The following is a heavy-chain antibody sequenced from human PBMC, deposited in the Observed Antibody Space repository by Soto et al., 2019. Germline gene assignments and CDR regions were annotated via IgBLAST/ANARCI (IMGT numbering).Heavy chain of an antibody. D-gene: IGHD3-10*01. CDR2: ISYDGSNK. V-gene: IGHV3-30*18. CDR3: AKDRYYGSGSQGMDV. CDR1: GFTFSSYG. J-gene: IGHJ6*02. Sequence: LRLSCASSGFTFSSYGMHWVRQAPDKGLEWVAVISYDGSNKYYADSVKGRFTISRDNSKNTLYLQMNSLRAEDTAVYYCAKDRYYGSGSQGMDVWGQGTTVTVSS.